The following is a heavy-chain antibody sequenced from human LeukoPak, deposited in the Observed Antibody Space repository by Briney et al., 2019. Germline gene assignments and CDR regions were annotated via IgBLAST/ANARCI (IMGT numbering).Heavy chain of an antibody. CDR3: ARVVGDVVVPAAIRYYYYMDV. CDR2: ISAYNGNT. J-gene: IGHJ6*03. CDR1: GYTFTSYG. V-gene: IGHV1-18*01. D-gene: IGHD2-2*01. Sequence: GASVKVSCKASGYTFTSYGISWVRQAPGQGLEWMGWISAYNGNTNYAQKLQGRVTMTTDTSTSTAYMELRSLRSDDTAVYYCARVVGDVVVPAAIRYYYYMDVWGKGTTVTVSS.